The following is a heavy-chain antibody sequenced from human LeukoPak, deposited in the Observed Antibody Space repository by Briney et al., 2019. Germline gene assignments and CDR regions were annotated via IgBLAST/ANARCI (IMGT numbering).Heavy chain of an antibody. V-gene: IGHV3-21*01. J-gene: IGHJ4*02. CDR1: GFTFSSYS. D-gene: IGHD3-3*01. CDR3: ARNYYDFWSGSPFDY. CDR2: ISSSSSYI. Sequence: GGALRLSCAASGFTFSSYSMNWVRQAPGKGREWVSSISSSSSYIYYADSVKGRFTISRDNAKNSLYLQMNSLRAEDTAVYYCARNYYDFWSGSPFDYWGQGTLVTVSS.